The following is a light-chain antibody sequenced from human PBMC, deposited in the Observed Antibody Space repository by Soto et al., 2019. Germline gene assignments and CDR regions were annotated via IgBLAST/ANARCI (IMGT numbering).Light chain of an antibody. CDR3: CSYAGSSRV. CDR1: SSDVGSYNL. CDR2: EVS. V-gene: IGLV2-23*02. J-gene: IGLJ2*01. Sequence: QFVLTQPASVSGSPGQSITISCTGTSSDVGSYNLVSWYQQHPGKAPKLMIYEVSKRPSGVSNRFSGSKSGNTASLTISGLQAEDEADYYCCSYAGSSRVFGGGTKLTVL.